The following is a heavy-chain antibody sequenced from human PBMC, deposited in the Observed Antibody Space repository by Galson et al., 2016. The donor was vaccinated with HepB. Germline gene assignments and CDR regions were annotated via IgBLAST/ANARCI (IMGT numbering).Heavy chain of an antibody. V-gene: IGHV5-51*01. CDR3: ARSGGVITAGDAFDI. CDR2: IYPGDSDT. CDR1: GYNFSSYW. D-gene: IGHD3-10*01. Sequence: QSGAEVKKPGESLKISCKGSGYNFSSYWIGWVRQMPGKGLEWMGIIYPGDSDTRYSPSFQGHVTMSADKSISTAYLQWSSLKASDTAMFYCARSGGVITAGDAFDIWGQGTMVTVSS. J-gene: IGHJ3*02.